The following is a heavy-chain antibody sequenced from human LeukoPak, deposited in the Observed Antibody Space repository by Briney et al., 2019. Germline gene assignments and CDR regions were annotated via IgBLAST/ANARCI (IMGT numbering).Heavy chain of an antibody. J-gene: IGHJ5*02. CDR3: AMGRRSSALHLDA. Sequence: SETLSLTCTVSGGSISCYYWSWIRQPPGKELEWIGRVYYSGSTDYNPSLQSRVTISGDTSNNQFSLKLTSVTAADTAVYYCAMGRRSSALHLDAWGQGTLVTVSS. V-gene: IGHV4-59*05. CDR1: GGSISCYY. D-gene: IGHD6-6*01. CDR2: VYYSGST.